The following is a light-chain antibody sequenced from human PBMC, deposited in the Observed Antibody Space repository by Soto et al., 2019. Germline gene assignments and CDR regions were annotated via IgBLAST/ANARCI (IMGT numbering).Light chain of an antibody. CDR3: QQYCTWPPYT. V-gene: IGKV3-15*01. CDR2: DAS. CDR1: QSVVSN. J-gene: IGKJ2*01. Sequence: EIVMTQSPATLSVSPGESATLSCRASQSVVSNLAWYQQKPGQAPRLLIYDASTRATGISARFSGSGSGTEFTLPISSLQSEDVSVYSCQQYCTWPPYTFGEGTKLEIK.